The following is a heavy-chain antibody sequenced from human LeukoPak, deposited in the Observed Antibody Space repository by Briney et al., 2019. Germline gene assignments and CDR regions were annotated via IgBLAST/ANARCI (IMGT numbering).Heavy chain of an antibody. CDR3: ARSRSGIAAAGTTYYFDY. Sequence: SETLSLTCTVSGYSISSGYYWGWIRQPPGKGLEWIGNIYHSGSTYYNPSLKSRVTMSVDTSKNQFSLKLSSVTAADTAVYYCARSRSGIAAAGTTYYFDYWGQGTLVTVYS. CDR1: GYSISSGYY. V-gene: IGHV4-38-2*02. D-gene: IGHD6-13*01. CDR2: IYHSGST. J-gene: IGHJ4*02.